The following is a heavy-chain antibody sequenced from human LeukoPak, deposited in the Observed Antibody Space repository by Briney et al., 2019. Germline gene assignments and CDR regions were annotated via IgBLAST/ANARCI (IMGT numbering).Heavy chain of an antibody. CDR3: ARDPSSVTLYFFDY. CDR2: IDANNGDT. CDR1: GYTFRGNY. Sequence: ASVKISFKSSGYTFRGNYIHWLRQAPGQGLEWMGWIDANNGDTKSAQKFQGRVTMSRDTSISTAYMDLSSLSPDDAAVYYCARDPSSVTLYFFDYWGQGTLVTVSS. J-gene: IGHJ4*02. V-gene: IGHV1-2*02. D-gene: IGHD4-11*01.